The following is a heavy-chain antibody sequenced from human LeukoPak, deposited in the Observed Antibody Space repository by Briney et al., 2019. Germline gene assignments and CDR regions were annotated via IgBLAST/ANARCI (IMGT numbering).Heavy chain of an antibody. J-gene: IGHJ4*02. CDR1: GFTFDDYG. Sequence: GGSLRLSCAASGFTFDDYGMSWVRQAPGKGLEWVSGINWNGGSTGDADSVKGRFTISRDNAKNSLYLQMNSLRAEDTALYYCARALGIAAAGTYFDYWGQGTLVTVSS. D-gene: IGHD6-13*01. CDR2: INWNGGST. CDR3: ARALGIAAAGTYFDY. V-gene: IGHV3-20*04.